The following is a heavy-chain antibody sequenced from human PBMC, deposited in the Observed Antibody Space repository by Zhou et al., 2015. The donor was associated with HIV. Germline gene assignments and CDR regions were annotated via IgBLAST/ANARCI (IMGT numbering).Heavy chain of an antibody. CDR3: AKDSLVIPSRYNFDRCIDL. CDR2: IRHDGTFK. D-gene: IGHD1-20*01. V-gene: IGHV3-30*02. CDR1: AFTFRNYG. J-gene: IGHJ6*03. Sequence: QVHLVESGGRSSPPWGGSLRLSCAASAFTFRNYGMFWVRQAPGKGLEWVAFIRHDGTFKDHAESVKGRFTVSRDNSKNTLFLQMDDLSSEDTAVYFCAKDSLVIPSRYNFDRCIDLWGKGTRVTVTS.